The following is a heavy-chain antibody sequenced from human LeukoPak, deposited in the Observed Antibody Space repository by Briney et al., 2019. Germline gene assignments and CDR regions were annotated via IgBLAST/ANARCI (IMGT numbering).Heavy chain of an antibody. J-gene: IGHJ5*02. D-gene: IGHD1-26*01. Sequence: GGSLRLSCAASGFTFSGYAMYWVRQAPGKGLEWMAVIWFDESKAYYADSVKGRFTISRDNSKNTLFLQMNSLRVEDTAVYYCAKDLIGGNYRSLPDHWGQGTLVTVSS. CDR3: AKDLIGGNYRSLPDH. CDR2: IWFDESKA. CDR1: GFTFSGYA. V-gene: IGHV3-33*06.